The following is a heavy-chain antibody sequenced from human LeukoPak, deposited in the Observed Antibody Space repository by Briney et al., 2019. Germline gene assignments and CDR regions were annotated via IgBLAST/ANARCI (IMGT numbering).Heavy chain of an antibody. CDR3: ARDLSFGSGSYQDF. Sequence: ASVKVSRKASGYTFTNYGISWVRQAPGQGLEWVGYISAYNGNTNYAQKLQGRVTMTTDTSTSTAYMELRSLRSDDTAVYYCARDLSFGSGSYQDFWGQGTLVTVSS. V-gene: IGHV1-18*01. CDR2: ISAYNGNT. D-gene: IGHD3-10*01. J-gene: IGHJ4*02. CDR1: GYTFTNYG.